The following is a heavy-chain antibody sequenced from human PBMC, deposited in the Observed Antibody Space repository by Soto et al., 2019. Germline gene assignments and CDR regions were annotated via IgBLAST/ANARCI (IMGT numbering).Heavy chain of an antibody. CDR1: GGSIISVSYG. V-gene: IGHV4-39*01. Sequence: QLQLQESGPGLVKPSETLSLTCSVSGGSIISVSYGWGWIRQPPGKGLEWIATIYYSGSSYYNPSLKSLVSRSIDASENQVSLKLSSVPAADAAVDYCDRHPTRYSSSPDSWGQGTLVTVSS. J-gene: IGHJ4*02. D-gene: IGHD6-6*01. CDR3: DRHPTRYSSSPDS. CDR2: IYYSGSS.